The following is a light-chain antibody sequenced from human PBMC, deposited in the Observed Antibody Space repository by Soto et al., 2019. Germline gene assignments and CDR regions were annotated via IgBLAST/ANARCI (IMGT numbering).Light chain of an antibody. CDR1: QSVSSN. Sequence: EIVMTQSPATLSVSPGERATLSCRASQSVSSNLAWYQQKPGQAPRLLVYGASTRATGIPARFSGSGSGTEFTLPISSLQSEDSAVYYCQEYSAWWTFGQGTKVEIK. CDR2: GAS. J-gene: IGKJ1*01. CDR3: QEYSAWWT. V-gene: IGKV3-15*01.